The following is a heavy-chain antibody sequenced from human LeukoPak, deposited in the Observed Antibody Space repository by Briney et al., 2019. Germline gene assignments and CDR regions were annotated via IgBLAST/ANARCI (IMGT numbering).Heavy chain of an antibody. CDR1: GYTFTGYF. CDR3: ASDGASPGAFDI. D-gene: IGHD4/OR15-4a*01. Sequence: ASVKDSCKASGYTFTGYFVHWVRQAPGQGLEWLGWINPNSGGTNYAQKFQGRVSMTIDTSIGTAYMELRRLRSDDTAVYYCASDGASPGAFDIWGQGTMVTVSS. J-gene: IGHJ3*02. CDR2: INPNSGGT. V-gene: IGHV1-2*02.